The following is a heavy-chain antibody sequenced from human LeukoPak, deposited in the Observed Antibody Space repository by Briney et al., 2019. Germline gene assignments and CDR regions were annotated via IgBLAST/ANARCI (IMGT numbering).Heavy chain of an antibody. CDR1: GFTFSSYA. J-gene: IGHJ5*02. D-gene: IGHD6-19*01. Sequence: PGSSLRLPCAASGFTFSSYAMHWLRQAPGKGLEWVAVISYDGSNKYYADYVKGRFTISRDNPKNTLYLQMNSLRAEDTAVYYCAGMPESSSGWYWAGWCDPWGQGTLDSVSS. V-gene: IGHV3-30-3*01. CDR2: ISYDGSNK. CDR3: AGMPESSSGWYWAGWCDP.